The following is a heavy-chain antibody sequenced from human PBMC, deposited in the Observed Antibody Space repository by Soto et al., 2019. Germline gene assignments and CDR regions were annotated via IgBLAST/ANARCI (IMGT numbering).Heavy chain of an antibody. J-gene: IGHJ5*02. D-gene: IGHD1-26*01. CDR3: ASVSSWEGNWFDP. Sequence: SETLSLTCAVYGGSFSGYYWSWIRQPPGKGLEWIGEINHSGSTNYNPSLKSRVTISVDTSKNQFSLKLSSVTAADTAVYYCASVSSWEGNWFDPWGQGTLVTVSS. CDR1: GGSFSGYY. V-gene: IGHV4-34*01. CDR2: INHSGST.